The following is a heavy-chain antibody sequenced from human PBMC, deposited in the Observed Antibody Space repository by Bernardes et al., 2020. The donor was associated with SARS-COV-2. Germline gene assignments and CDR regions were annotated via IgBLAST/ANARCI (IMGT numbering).Heavy chain of an antibody. Sequence: SETLSLTCAVYGGSFSGYYWSWIRQPPGKGLEWIGEINHSGSTNYNPSLKSRVTISVDTSKNQFSLKLSSVTAADTAVYYCARECTPHYMDVWGKGTTVTVSS. V-gene: IGHV4-34*01. CDR3: ARECTPHYMDV. CDR1: GGSFSGYY. J-gene: IGHJ6*03. CDR2: INHSGST.